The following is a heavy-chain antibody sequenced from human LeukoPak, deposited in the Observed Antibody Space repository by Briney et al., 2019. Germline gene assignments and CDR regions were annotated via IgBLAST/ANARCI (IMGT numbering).Heavy chain of an antibody. V-gene: IGHV3-9*01. D-gene: IGHD6-19*01. CDR1: GFTFDDYA. CDR2: ISWNSGSI. CDR3: AKAGWPLYYYYGMDV. Sequence: GGSLRLSCAASGFTFDDYAMHWVRQAPGKGLEWVSGISWNSGSIGYADSVKGRFTISRDNAKNSLYLQMNSLRAEDTALYYCAKAGWPLYYYYGMDVWGQGTTVTVSS. J-gene: IGHJ6*02.